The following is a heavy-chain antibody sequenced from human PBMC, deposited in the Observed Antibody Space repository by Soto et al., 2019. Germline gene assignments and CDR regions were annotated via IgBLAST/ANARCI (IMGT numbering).Heavy chain of an antibody. Sequence: GGSLRLSCAASGFTFSSYGMHWVRQAPGKGLEWVAVIWYDGSNKYYADSVKGRFTISRDNSKNTLYLQMNSLRAEDTAVYYCARDPLDIVVVPAAMMGGDYYYYYMDVWGKGTTVTVSS. J-gene: IGHJ6*03. CDR2: IWYDGSNK. CDR3: ARDPLDIVVVPAAMMGGDYYYYYMDV. V-gene: IGHV3-33*01. CDR1: GFTFSSYG. D-gene: IGHD2-2*03.